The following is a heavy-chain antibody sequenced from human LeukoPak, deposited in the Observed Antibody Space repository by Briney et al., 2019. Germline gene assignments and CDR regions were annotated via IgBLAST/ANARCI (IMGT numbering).Heavy chain of an antibody. CDR1: GFAFSSYA. D-gene: IGHD3-22*01. Sequence: GGSLRLSCAASGFAFSSYAMHWVRQAPGKGLEWVAAISYDGSNKYYADSVKGRFTISRDNSKNTLYLQMNSLRAEDTAVYYCARGGTYYYDSSGDYWGQGTLVTVSS. J-gene: IGHJ4*02. CDR2: ISYDGSNK. V-gene: IGHV3-30-3*01. CDR3: ARGGTYYYDSSGDY.